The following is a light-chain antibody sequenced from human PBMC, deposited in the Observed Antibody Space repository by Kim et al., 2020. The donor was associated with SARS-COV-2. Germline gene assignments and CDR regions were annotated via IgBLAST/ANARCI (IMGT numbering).Light chain of an antibody. CDR3: AAWDDSLNGSYV. CDR2: SNN. J-gene: IGLJ1*01. CDR1: SSNIGSNT. Sequence: QYVLTRPPSASGTPGQRVTISCSGSSSNIGSNTVNWYQQLPGTAPKLLIYSNNQRPSGVPDRFSGSKSGTSASLAISGLQSEDEADYYCAAWDDSLNGSYVFGTGTKVTVL. V-gene: IGLV1-44*01.